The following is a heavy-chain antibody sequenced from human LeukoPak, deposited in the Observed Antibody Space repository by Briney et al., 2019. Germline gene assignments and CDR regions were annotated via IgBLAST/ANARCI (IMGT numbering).Heavy chain of an antibody. D-gene: IGHD7-27*01. J-gene: IGHJ4*02. V-gene: IGHV4-31*03. Sequence: SETLSLTCTVSGGSISSGGYYWSWIRQHPGKGLEWIGYIYYSGSTYYNPSLKSRLTISVDTSKTQFSLKLTSVTAADTAVYYCARDTIESGVDYWGQGTLVTVSS. CDR2: IYYSGST. CDR3: ARDTIESGVDY. CDR1: GGSISSGGYY.